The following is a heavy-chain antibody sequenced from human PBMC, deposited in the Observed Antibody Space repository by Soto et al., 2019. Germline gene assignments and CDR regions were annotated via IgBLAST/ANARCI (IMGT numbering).Heavy chain of an antibody. Sequence: SETLSLTCTVSGGSTSSRDYYWSWIRQPPGKGLEWIGYIYYSGSTDYNSSLKSRVTISVDTSKNQFSLKLTSVTAADTAVYYCARDPQCSSPNCRGGAFEYWGQGTLVTVSS. J-gene: IGHJ4*02. CDR2: IYYSGST. CDR3: ARDPQCSSPNCRGGAFEY. CDR1: GGSTSSRDYY. D-gene: IGHD2-2*01. V-gene: IGHV4-30-4*01.